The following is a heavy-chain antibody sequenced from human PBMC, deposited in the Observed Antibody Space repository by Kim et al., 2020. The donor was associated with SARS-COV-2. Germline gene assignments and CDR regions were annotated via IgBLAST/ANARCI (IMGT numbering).Heavy chain of an antibody. J-gene: IGHJ2*01. CDR3: ARAGHDSSGWYYYDSSGYQNWYFDL. CDR2: INPSGGST. D-gene: IGHD3-22*01. CDR1: GYTFTSYY. Sequence: ASVKVSCKASGYTFTSYYMHWVRQAPGQGLEGMGIINPSGGSTSYAQKFQGRVTMTRDTSTSTVYMELSSLRSEDTAVYYCARAGHDSSGWYYYDSSGYQNWYFDLWGRGTLVTVSS. V-gene: IGHV1-46*01.